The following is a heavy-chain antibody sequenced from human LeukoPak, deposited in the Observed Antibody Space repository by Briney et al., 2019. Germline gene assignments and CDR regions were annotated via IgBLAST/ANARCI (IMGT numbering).Heavy chain of an antibody. CDR2: IKQDGSEK. Sequence: GGSLRLSCAAAGFRLSTYWMSWVRQAPGKGLEWVANIKQDGSEKYYVDSVKDRFTISRDNAKNSLYLQMNSLRAEDTAVYYCARRGYYEFWSGYFQRFEGWFDPWGQGTLVTVSS. CDR1: GFRLSTYW. CDR3: ARRGYYEFWSGYFQRFEGWFDP. J-gene: IGHJ5*02. V-gene: IGHV3-7*01. D-gene: IGHD3-3*01.